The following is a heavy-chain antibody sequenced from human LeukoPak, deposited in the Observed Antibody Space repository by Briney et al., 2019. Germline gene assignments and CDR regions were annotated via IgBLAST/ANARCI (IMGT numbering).Heavy chain of an antibody. V-gene: IGHV4-4*07. CDR3: ARVRGRKNRPIDY. CDR1: GDSITYFY. J-gene: IGHJ4*02. D-gene: IGHD1-14*01. Sequence: SEILSLTCSVSGDSITYFYWSWIRQAAGKGLEWIGRVSSSGSTDYNASLKSRVTMSVDTSKNQLSLKMISVTAADTAVYYCARVRGRKNRPIDYWGQGTLVTVSS. CDR2: VSSSGST.